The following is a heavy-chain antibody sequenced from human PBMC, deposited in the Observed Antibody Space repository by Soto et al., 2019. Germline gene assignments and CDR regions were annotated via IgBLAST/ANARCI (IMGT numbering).Heavy chain of an antibody. Sequence: GASVKVSCKASGYTFTSYGISWVRQAPGQGLEWMGWISAYNGNTNYAQKLQGRVTMTTDTSTSTAYMELRSLRSDDTAVYYCARFQPTRPRKYSSSWGVIDWGQGTLVTVSS. D-gene: IGHD6-6*01. CDR1: GYTFTSYG. J-gene: IGHJ4*02. V-gene: IGHV1-18*04. CDR3: ARFQPTRPRKYSSSWGVID. CDR2: ISAYNGNT.